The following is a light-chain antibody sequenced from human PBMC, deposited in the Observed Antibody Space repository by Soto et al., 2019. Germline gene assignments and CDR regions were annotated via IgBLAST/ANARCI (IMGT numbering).Light chain of an antibody. Sequence: DIQMTQSPSTLSASVGDRVTITCRASQSISSWLAWYQQKPGKAPKLLIYDASSLESGVPSRFSGSGSGTEFTLTISSLQPNDFAPYYSQQYNSYSRTFGQENKVEIK. CDR3: QQYNSYSRT. CDR1: QSISSW. J-gene: IGKJ1*01. V-gene: IGKV1-5*01. CDR2: DAS.